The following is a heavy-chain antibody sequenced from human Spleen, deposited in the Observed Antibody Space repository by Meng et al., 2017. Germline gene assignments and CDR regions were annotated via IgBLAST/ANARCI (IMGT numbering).Heavy chain of an antibody. V-gene: IGHV4-4*03. J-gene: IGHJ2*01. CDR1: GGSISNTYW. CDR2: IYHSGTT. Sequence: QVHMRESGPGRVKPPGTLSLTCAVAGGSISNTYWWNWVRQSPGKGLEWIGEIYHSGTTNYNPSLKGRVTISVDSSKNQFSLKLTSVTAADTAVYYCARVDESSGSHLDLWGRGTLVTVSS. D-gene: IGHD3-22*01. CDR3: ARVDESSGSHLDL.